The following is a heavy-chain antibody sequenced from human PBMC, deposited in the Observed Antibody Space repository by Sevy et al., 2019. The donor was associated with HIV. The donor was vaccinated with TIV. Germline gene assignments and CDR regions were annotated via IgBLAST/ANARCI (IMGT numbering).Heavy chain of an antibody. CDR3: AILGVDCVSTNCYGMRSLSFDF. J-gene: IGHJ4*02. D-gene: IGHD2-2*01. CDR2: ISYDGSSK. Sequence: GGSLRLSCAASGFTFSSFAMHWVRQAPGKGLEWVAVISYDGSSKYYPDSVKGRFTISRDNAKNKLYLQMNRLRPEETAVYFCAILGVDCVSTNCYGMRSLSFDFWGQGTLVTVSS. V-gene: IGHV3-30-3*01. CDR1: GFTFSSFA.